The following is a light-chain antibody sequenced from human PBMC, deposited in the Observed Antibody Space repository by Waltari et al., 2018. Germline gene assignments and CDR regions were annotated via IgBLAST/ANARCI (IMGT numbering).Light chain of an antibody. J-gene: IGKJ4*01. V-gene: IGKV3-15*01. CDR3: QQYSDWPLT. CDR1: QSVNNK. Sequence: EIVMTQSPATLSVSPGERVTLSCRASQSVNNKLAWYQQKPGQAPRLLIYDASTRATGIPTSFSGSWSGTEFTITISSLQSEDFAVYYCQQYSDWPLTFGGGTKVEIK. CDR2: DAS.